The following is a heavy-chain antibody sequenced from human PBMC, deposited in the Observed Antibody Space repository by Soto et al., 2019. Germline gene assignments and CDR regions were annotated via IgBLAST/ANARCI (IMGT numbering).Heavy chain of an antibody. V-gene: IGHV4-31*03. Sequence: SSETLSLTCTVSGASITSGGYYWNWIRQHPGKGLEWIGYIYYSGNTYYNPSLQSRVTISVDTSKNQFSLKLSSVTAADTAVYYCTRSKQHWGQETLVTVS. CDR3: TRSKQH. CDR2: IYYSGNT. J-gene: IGHJ1*01. CDR1: GASITSGGYY.